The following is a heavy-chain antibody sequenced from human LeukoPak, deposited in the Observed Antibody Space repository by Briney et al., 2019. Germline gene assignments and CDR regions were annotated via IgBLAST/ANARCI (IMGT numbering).Heavy chain of an antibody. CDR3: ARVGATFDY. D-gene: IGHD1-26*01. J-gene: IGHJ4*02. CDR2: IYYSGSN. Sequence: SQTLSLTCTVSGGSISSGDYYWSWIRQPPGKGMEWIGYIYYSGSNYYNPSLKRRVTKSIDTSKNHISLKLSSVTAAAPAVYYWARVGATFDYWGQGTLVTVSS. CDR1: GGSISSGDYY. V-gene: IGHV4-30-4*08.